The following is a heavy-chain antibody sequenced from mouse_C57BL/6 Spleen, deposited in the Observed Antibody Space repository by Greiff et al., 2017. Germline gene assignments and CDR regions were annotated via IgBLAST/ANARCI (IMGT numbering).Heavy chain of an antibody. CDR3: ARTYYSNYEDYAMDY. Sequence: EVQLQQSGPVLVKPGASVKMSCKASGYTFTDYYMNWVKQSHGKSLEWIGVINPYNGGTSYNQKFKGKATLTVDKSSSTAYMELNSLTSEDSAVYYCARTYYSNYEDYAMDYWGQGTSVTVSS. J-gene: IGHJ4*01. D-gene: IGHD2-5*01. CDR1: GYTFTDYY. V-gene: IGHV1-19*01. CDR2: INPYNGGT.